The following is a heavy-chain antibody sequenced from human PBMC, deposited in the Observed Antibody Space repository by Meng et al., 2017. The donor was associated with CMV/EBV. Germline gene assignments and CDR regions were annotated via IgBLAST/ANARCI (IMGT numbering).Heavy chain of an antibody. CDR2: VNSNNDAT. J-gene: IGHJ4*02. D-gene: IGHD6-19*01. CDR1: GFTFSDYY. V-gene: IGHV1-2*02. Sequence: QVQLVQSGCEMKKPGASVKVSCTTSGFTFSDYYIHWVRQAPGQGLEWMGWVNSNNDATNYARKFQGRVSMTRDTSISTAHMELSRLMSDDTAVYYCVRSSGWSLFDYWGQGTLVTVSS. CDR3: VRSSGWSLFDY.